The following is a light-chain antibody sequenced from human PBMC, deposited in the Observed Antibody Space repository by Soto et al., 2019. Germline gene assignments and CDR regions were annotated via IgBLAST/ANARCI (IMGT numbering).Light chain of an antibody. J-gene: IGKJ1*01. CDR3: QQYNGYRWT. Sequence: DIPLTQAPSTLSASLGDRVTITCRASQSISNWLAWYQQKPGKAPKILIYKTSSLESGVPSRFSGSGSGTEFTLTISSLQPDDFATYYCQQYNGYRWTFGQGTEVDIK. CDR1: QSISNW. V-gene: IGKV1-5*03. CDR2: KTS.